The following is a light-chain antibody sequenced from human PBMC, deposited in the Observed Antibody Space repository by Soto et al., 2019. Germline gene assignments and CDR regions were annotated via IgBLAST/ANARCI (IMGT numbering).Light chain of an antibody. J-gene: IGLJ2*01. CDR2: DVS. Sequence: QSVLTQPRSVSGSPGQSVTISCTGTSSDVGGYNYVSWYQQHPGKAPKPMIYDVSKRPSGVPDRFSGSKSGNTASLTISGLQAEDEADYYCCSYAGSYHVVFGGGTKLTVL. V-gene: IGLV2-11*01. CDR3: CSYAGSYHVV. CDR1: SSDVGGYNY.